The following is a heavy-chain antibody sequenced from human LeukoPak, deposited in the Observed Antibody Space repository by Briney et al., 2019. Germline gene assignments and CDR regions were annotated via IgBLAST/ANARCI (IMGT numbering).Heavy chain of an antibody. CDR3: ARVRVRWLHGYFDY. Sequence: GGSLRLSCAASGFTFSSYSMNWVRQAPGKGLEWVSSISSSSSYIYYADSVKGRFTISRDNAKNSLYLQMNSLRAEDTAVYYCARVRVRWLHGYFDYWGQGTLVTVSS. D-gene: IGHD5-24*01. J-gene: IGHJ4*02. CDR2: ISSSSSYI. CDR1: GFTFSSYS. V-gene: IGHV3-21*01.